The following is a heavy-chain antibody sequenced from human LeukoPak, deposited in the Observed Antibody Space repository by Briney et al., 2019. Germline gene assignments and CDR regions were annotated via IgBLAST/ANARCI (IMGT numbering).Heavy chain of an antibody. CDR1: GVSIGSHY. CDR3: ARDAY. V-gene: IGHV4-59*11. CDR2: VYNSGTT. Sequence: SETLSLTCTVSGVSIGSHYWSWIRQSPGKGLEWIGCVYNSGTTVYNPSLTGRVTISVDTSKNQYSLNLRSVTAADAAVYYCARDAYWGQGVLVTVSS. J-gene: IGHJ4*02.